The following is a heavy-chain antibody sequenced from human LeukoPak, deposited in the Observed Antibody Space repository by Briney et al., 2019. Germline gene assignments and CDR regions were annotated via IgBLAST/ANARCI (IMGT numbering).Heavy chain of an antibody. Sequence: GGSLRLSCVASGFTFSSSCMNWVRQAPGKGLEWVSSITSSSSYIYYADSVKGRFTISRDNSKNTLYLQMNSLRAEDTAVYYCARDGGYDYVWGSYRYPIDYWGQGTLVTVSS. D-gene: IGHD3-16*02. CDR2: ITSSSSYI. CDR3: ARDGGYDYVWGSYRYPIDY. V-gene: IGHV3-21*01. CDR1: GFTFSSSC. J-gene: IGHJ4*02.